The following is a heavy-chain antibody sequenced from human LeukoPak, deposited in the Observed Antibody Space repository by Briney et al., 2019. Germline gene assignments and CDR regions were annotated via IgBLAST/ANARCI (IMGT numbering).Heavy chain of an antibody. J-gene: IGHJ6*02. Sequence: SETLSLTCTVSGGSISSYYWSWIRQPPGKGLEWIGYIYYSGSTNYNPSLKSRVTISVDTSKNQFSLKLSSVTAADTAVYYCARRGGSGWEDYYYGMDVWGQGTTVTVSS. CDR2: IYYSGST. D-gene: IGHD6-19*01. CDR1: GGSISSYY. V-gene: IGHV4-59*08. CDR3: ARRGGSGWEDYYYGMDV.